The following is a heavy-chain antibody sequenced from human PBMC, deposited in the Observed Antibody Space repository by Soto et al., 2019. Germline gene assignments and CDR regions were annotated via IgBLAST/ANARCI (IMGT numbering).Heavy chain of an antibody. V-gene: IGHV1-8*01. D-gene: IGHD4-17*01. CDR1: GYTFTSYD. J-gene: IGHJ5*02. CDR2: MNPNSGNT. Sequence: GASVKVSCKASGYTFTSYDINWVRQATGQGLEWMGWMNPNSGNTGYAQKFQGRVTMTRNTSISTAYMELSSLRSEDTAVYYCAQNYGDYPNWFDPWGQGTLVTVSS. CDR3: AQNYGDYPNWFDP.